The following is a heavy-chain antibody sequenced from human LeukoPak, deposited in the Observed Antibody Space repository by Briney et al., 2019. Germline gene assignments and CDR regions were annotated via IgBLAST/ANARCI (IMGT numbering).Heavy chain of an antibody. D-gene: IGHD4-23*01. CDR3: ARATPSPDY. V-gene: IGHV3-30*04. CDR2: ISYDGSNK. CDR1: GFTFSSYA. J-gene: IGHJ4*02. Sequence: GGPLRLSCAASGFTFSSYAMHWVRQAPGKGLEWVAVISYDGSNKYYADSVKGRFTISRDNSKNTLYLQMNSLRAEDTAVYYCARATPSPDYWGQGTLVTVSS.